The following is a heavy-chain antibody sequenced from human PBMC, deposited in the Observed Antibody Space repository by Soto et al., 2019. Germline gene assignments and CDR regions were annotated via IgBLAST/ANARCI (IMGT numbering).Heavy chain of an antibody. V-gene: IGHV1-2*02. D-gene: IGHD2-2*01. CDR2: INPNSGGT. CDR1: GYTFTGYY. J-gene: IGHJ6*02. CDR3: AASSVVVPAADYYYYYGMDV. Sequence: QVQLVQSGAEVKKPGASVKVSCKASGYTFTGYYMHWVRQAPGQGLEWMGWINPNSGGTNYAQKFQGRVTMTRDTSISTAYMELSRLRSADTAVYYCAASSVVVPAADYYYYYGMDVWGQGTTVTVSS.